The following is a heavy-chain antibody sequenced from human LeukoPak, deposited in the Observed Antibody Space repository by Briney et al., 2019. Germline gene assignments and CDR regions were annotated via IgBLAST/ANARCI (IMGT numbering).Heavy chain of an antibody. CDR3: ARREYDFWSGYQYYLDS. CDR1: GFTFSSYW. V-gene: IGHV3-7*01. J-gene: IGHJ4*02. D-gene: IGHD3-3*01. Sequence: GGSLRLSCAASGFTFSSYWMSWVRQAPGKGLEWVANINEDGGEKYYVDSVRGRFTISRDNAKNSLYLQMNSLRAEDTAVYYCARREYDFWSGYQYYLDSWGQGTLVTVSS. CDR2: INEDGGEK.